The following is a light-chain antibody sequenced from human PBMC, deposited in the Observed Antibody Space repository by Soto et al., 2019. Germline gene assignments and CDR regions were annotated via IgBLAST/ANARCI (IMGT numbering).Light chain of an antibody. Sequence: DIQMTQSPSSLSASVRDRVTITCRASQSISSYLNWYQQKPGKAPKLLIYAASSLQSGVPSRFSGSGSGTDFTLTVSSLQPEDFATYFCQHSYSTPRTFGQGTKVE. CDR1: QSISSY. V-gene: IGKV1-39*01. CDR2: AAS. J-gene: IGKJ1*01. CDR3: QHSYSTPRT.